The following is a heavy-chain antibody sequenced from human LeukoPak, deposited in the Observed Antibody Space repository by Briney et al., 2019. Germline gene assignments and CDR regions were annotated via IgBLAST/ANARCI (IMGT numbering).Heavy chain of an antibody. CDR3: ARHPEVAGTDFDY. J-gene: IGHJ4*02. CDR1: GGSITSTLYY. CDR2: IYYSGST. V-gene: IGHV4-39*01. D-gene: IGHD6-19*01. Sequence: SETLSLTCTVSGGSITSTLYYWGWFRQSSGKGLEWIGSIYYSGSTYYNPSLKSRVTISVDTSKNQFSLKLSSVTAADTAVYYCARHPEVAGTDFDYWGQGTLVTVSS.